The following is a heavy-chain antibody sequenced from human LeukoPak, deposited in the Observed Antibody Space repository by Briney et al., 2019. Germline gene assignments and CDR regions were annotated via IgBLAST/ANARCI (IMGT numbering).Heavy chain of an antibody. J-gene: IGHJ4*02. V-gene: IGHV1-2*02. CDR1: GYSFADYY. Sequence: ASVKVSCKASGYSFADYYMHWVRQAPGQGLEWMGWIKPNSGDTRSAQKFQGRVIMTRDTSTGTAYMELSSLRSEDTAVYYCARTLFSGYDLTAWGQGTLVTVSS. D-gene: IGHD5-12*01. CDR2: IKPNSGDT. CDR3: ARTLFSGYDLTA.